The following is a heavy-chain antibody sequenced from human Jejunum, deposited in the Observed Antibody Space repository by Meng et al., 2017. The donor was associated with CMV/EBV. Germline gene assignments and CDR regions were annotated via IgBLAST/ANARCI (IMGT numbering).Heavy chain of an antibody. CDR2: IKEDGGEE. D-gene: IGHD3-22*01. J-gene: IGHJ4*02. CDR1: W. CDR3: ARLPSKYYYDSTGYYAAYYFDD. Sequence: WMSWVRQAPGKGLEWVANIKEDGGEEDYLASVKGRFSISRDNAKNSLYLQMNSLRAEDTAVYFCARLPSKYYYDSTGYYAAYYFDDWGQGTPVTVSS. V-gene: IGHV3-7*01.